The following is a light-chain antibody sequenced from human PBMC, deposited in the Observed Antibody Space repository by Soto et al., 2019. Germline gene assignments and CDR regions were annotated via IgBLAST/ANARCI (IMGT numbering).Light chain of an antibody. CDR1: HRITTN. J-gene: IGKJ3*01. V-gene: IGKV1-39*01. CDR2: VGS. CDR3: QASYGASFT. Sequence: DIQVTQSPSSLSASIGDRVTMTFRTSHRITTNLHWYQQKPGKAPNLLIYVGSNLQSGAPARFSGGGYGTDFTLTISNLQPEDFATYYWQASYGASFTFGPGTRVDV.